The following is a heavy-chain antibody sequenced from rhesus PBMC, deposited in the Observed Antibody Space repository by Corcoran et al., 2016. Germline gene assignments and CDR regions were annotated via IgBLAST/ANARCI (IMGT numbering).Heavy chain of an antibody. CDR2: IYGSGGST. D-gene: IGHD1-1*01. CDR1: GGSISDSYS. CDR3: ARAPRSWNQPYWYFDL. J-gene: IGHJ2*01. Sequence: QVQLQESGPGLVKPSETLSLTCAVSGGSISDSYSWRWIRQPPGKGREWIGYIYGSGGSTYYNPSLKIRVTISTDTSKNQFSLKLSSVTAADTAVYYCARAPRSWNQPYWYFDLWGPGTPITISS. V-gene: IGHV4-106*01.